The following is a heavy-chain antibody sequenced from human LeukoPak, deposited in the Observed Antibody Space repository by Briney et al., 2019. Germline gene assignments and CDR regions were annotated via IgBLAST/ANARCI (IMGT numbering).Heavy chain of an antibody. CDR1: GFTFSSYA. J-gene: IGHJ4*02. CDR3: AKEGYDSSGYYYFDY. V-gene: IGHV3-23*01. D-gene: IGHD3-22*01. CDR2: ISGSGGST. Sequence: WGSLRLSCAASGFTFSSYAMSWVRQAPGEGLEWVSAISGSGGSTYYADSVKGRFTISRDNSKNTLYLQMNSLRAEDTAVYYCAKEGYDSSGYYYFDYWGQGTLVTVSS.